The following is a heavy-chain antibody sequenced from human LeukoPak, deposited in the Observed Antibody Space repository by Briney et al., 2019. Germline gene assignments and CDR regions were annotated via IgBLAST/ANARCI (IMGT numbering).Heavy chain of an antibody. D-gene: IGHD6-19*01. CDR3: AKTPIAVAGTYFDY. CDR2: TSGSGGNT. V-gene: IGHV3-23*01. Sequence: GGSLRLSGAASGLVFSNYAMTWVRQPPGKGLEWVSATSGSGGNTFYADSVKGRFTISRDNSRDTLYVQMNSLRAEDTAVYYCAKTPIAVAGTYFDYWGQGALVTVSS. J-gene: IGHJ4*02. CDR1: GLVFSNYA.